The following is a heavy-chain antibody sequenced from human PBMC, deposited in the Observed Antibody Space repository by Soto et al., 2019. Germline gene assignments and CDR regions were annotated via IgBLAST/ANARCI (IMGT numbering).Heavy chain of an antibody. V-gene: IGHV3-30-3*01. J-gene: IGHJ4*02. CDR2: ISYDGSNK. Sequence: GSLLLTCAASGFTFSSYAMHWVRQAPGKGLEWVAVISYDGSNKYYADSVKGRFTISRDNSKNTLYLQMNSLRAEDTAVYYCAREAVVVSPDVRYWGQGTLVTVYS. CDR1: GFTFSSYA. CDR3: AREAVVVSPDVRY. D-gene: IGHD3-22*01.